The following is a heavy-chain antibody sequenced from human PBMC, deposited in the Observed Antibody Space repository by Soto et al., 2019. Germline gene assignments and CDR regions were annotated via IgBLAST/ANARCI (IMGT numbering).Heavy chain of an antibody. Sequence: GGSLRLSCASSGFPFSSYGMHWVRQAPGKGLEWVAVIWYDGSNKYYADSVKGRFTISRDNSKNTLYLQMNSLRAEDTAVYYCARDYDSSGYPRYYFDYWGQGTLVTVSS. CDR3: ARDYDSSGYPRYYFDY. CDR2: IWYDGSNK. J-gene: IGHJ4*02. D-gene: IGHD3-22*01. CDR1: GFPFSSYG. V-gene: IGHV3-33*01.